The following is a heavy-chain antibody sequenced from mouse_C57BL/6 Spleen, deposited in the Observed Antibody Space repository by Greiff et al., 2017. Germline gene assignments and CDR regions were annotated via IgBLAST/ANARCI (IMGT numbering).Heavy chain of an antibody. Sequence: VQLKESGPELVKPGASVKISCKASGYSFTDYNMNWVKQSNGKSLEWIGVINPNYGTTSYNQKFKGKATLTVDQSSSTAYMQLNSLTSEDSAVYYCAREGYYGSSYGYAMDYWGQGTSVTVSS. J-gene: IGHJ4*01. D-gene: IGHD1-1*01. CDR3: AREGYYGSSYGYAMDY. V-gene: IGHV1-39*01. CDR1: GYSFTDYN. CDR2: INPNYGTT.